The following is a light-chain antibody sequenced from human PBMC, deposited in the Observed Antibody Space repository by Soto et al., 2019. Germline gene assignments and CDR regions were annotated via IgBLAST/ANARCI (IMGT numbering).Light chain of an antibody. J-gene: IGKJ5*01. Sequence: DIQMTHSPSSLSASVGDRVTLTCRASQTINIYVNWYQQKPGKAPILLIYSGSSLQSGVPSRFSGSGSGTDFTLTISSLQPEDFASYYCQQSYTTPTFGQGTRLEIK. CDR3: QQSYTTPT. CDR1: QTINIY. CDR2: SGS. V-gene: IGKV1-39*01.